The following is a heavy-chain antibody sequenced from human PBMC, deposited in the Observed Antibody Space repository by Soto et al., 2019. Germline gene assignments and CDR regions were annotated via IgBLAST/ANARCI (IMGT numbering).Heavy chain of an antibody. V-gene: IGHV4-30-4*01. CDR3: DGSCRGGSCYSGGAFDI. J-gene: IGHJ3*02. Sequence: QVQLQESGPGLVKPSQTLSLTCTVSGGSISSGNYYWSWIRQPPGKGLEWTGYIYYSGSTYYNPSPARRLTLPVDTSKNQFSLQLRSVTAADTAVYYCDGSCRGGSCYSGGAFDIWGRGTTVTVSS. D-gene: IGHD2-15*01. CDR1: GGSISSGNYY. CDR2: IYYSGST.